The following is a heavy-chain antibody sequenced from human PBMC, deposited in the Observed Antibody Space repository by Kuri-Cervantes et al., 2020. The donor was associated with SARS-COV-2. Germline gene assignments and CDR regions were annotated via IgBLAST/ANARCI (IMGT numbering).Heavy chain of an antibody. D-gene: IGHD5-12*01. J-gene: IGHJ6*03. Sequence: SETLSLTCTVSGGSISSSSYYWGWIRQPPGKGLEWIGSIYYSGSTYYNPSLKSRVTISVDTSKNQFSLKLSSVTAADTAVYYCARHGGYDHLRPHYYYYYMDGWGKGTTVTVSS. V-gene: IGHV4-39*01. CDR1: GGSISSSSYY. CDR2: IYYSGST. CDR3: ARHGGYDHLRPHYYYYYMDG.